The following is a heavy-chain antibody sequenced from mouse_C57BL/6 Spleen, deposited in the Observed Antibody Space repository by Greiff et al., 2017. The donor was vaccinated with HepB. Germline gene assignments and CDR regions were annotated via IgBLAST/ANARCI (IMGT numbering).Heavy chain of an antibody. Sequence: EVKLVESGGGLVKPGGSLKLSCAASGFTFSDYGMHWVRQAPEKGLEWVAYISSGSSTIYYAETVKGRFTISRDNAKNTLFLQMTSLRSEDTAMYYCARDYYGPCYWGQGTSVTVSS. CDR1: GFTFSDYG. CDR2: ISSGSSTI. D-gene: IGHD1-1*01. V-gene: IGHV5-17*01. J-gene: IGHJ4*01. CDR3: ARDYYGPCY.